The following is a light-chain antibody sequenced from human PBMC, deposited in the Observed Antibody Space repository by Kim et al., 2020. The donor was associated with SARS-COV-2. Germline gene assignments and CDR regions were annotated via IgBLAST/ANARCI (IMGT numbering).Light chain of an antibody. CDR2: QNS. CDR3: QAWDTSWV. J-gene: IGLJ3*02. CDR1: KLGDKY. V-gene: IGLV3-1*01. Sequence: VSVSPGQTASITCSGDKLGDKYACWFQQRPGQSPVLVIYQNSKRPSGIPERFSGSNSGNTATLTISGTQAMDEADYYCQAWDTSWVFGGGTKLTVL.